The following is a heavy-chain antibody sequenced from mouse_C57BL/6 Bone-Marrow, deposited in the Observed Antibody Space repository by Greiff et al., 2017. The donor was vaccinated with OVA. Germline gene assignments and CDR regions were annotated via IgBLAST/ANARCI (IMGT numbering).Heavy chain of an antibody. CDR1: GYTFTDYY. Sequence: EVQLQQSGPELVKPGASVKISCKASGYTFTDYYMNWVKQSHGKSLEWIGDINPNNGGTSYNQKFKGKATLTVDKSSSTAYMELRSLTSEDSAVYYCARSRAYYDYDRNYWGQGTTLTVSS. V-gene: IGHV1-26*01. CDR3: ARSRAYYDYDRNY. J-gene: IGHJ2*01. CDR2: INPNNGGT. D-gene: IGHD2-4*01.